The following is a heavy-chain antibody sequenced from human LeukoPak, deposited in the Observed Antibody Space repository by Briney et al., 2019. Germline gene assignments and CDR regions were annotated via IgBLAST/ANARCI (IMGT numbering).Heavy chain of an antibody. V-gene: IGHV3-30-3*01. D-gene: IGHD4-17*01. J-gene: IGHJ3*02. Sequence: GRSLRLSCAASGFTFSSYAMHWVRQAPGKGLEWVAVISYDGSNKYYADSVKGRFTNYRDNSKNTLYLQMNSLRAEDTAVYYCASRYGDYYAFDIWGQGTMVTVSS. CDR1: GFTFSSYA. CDR3: ASRYGDYYAFDI. CDR2: ISYDGSNK.